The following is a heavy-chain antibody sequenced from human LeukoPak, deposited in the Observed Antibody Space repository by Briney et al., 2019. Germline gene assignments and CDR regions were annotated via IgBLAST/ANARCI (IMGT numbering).Heavy chain of an antibody. CDR1: GFAFSSDW. CDR3: AKPVGYSSSWYVRYYYGMDV. V-gene: IGHV3-74*03. Sequence: GGSLRLSCAASGFAFSSDWMHWVRQAPGKGLVWVSRINSDGSSTTYADSVKGRFTISRDNAKNTLYLQMNSLRAEDTAVYYCAKPVGYSSSWYVRYYYGMDVWGQGTTVTVSS. J-gene: IGHJ6*02. D-gene: IGHD6-13*01. CDR2: INSDGSST.